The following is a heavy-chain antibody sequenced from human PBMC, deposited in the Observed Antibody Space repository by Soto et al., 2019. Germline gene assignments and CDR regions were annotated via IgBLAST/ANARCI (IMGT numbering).Heavy chain of an antibody. V-gene: IGHV1-69*06. CDR2: IIPVFGTT. J-gene: IGHJ4*02. D-gene: IGHD3-22*01. CDR3: ATGRKYKYDSGDYLPYVFDS. Sequence: QVQLGQSGAEVKKPESSVNVSCKASGVTFSSNAISWVRQAPGQGLEWMGGIIPVFGTTHYAQKFQGRVTLSADKSRGTAYMELSSLRSEDTAVYYCATGRKYKYDSGDYLPYVFDSWGQGTLVTVSS. CDR1: GVTFSSNA.